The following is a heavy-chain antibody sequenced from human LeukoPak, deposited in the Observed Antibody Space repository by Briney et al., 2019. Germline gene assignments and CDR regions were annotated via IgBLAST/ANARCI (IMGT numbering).Heavy chain of an antibody. CDR3: ARHYGP. V-gene: IGHV4-34*01. CDR1: GVSFSGYY. CDR2: INHSGST. D-gene: IGHD3-16*01. Sequence: SETLSLTCAVYGVSFSGYYWSWIRQPPGKGLEWIGEINHSGSTNYNPSLKSRVTISVDTSKNQFSLKLNSVTATDTAVYYCARHYGPWGQGTLVTVFS. J-gene: IGHJ4*02.